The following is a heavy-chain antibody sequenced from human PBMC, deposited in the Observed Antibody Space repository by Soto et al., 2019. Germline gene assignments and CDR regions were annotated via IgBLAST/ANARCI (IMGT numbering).Heavy chain of an antibody. Sequence: GASVKVSCKASGNTVPNYAIHWVRQAPGQRLEWMGWINAGNGNTKYSQKFQGRVTITRDTSASTAYMELSSLRSEDTAAYYCARGASPLIDYWGQGTLVTV. V-gene: IGHV1-3*01. CDR3: ARGASPLIDY. J-gene: IGHJ4*02. D-gene: IGHD1-26*01. CDR1: GNTVPNYA. CDR2: INAGNGNT.